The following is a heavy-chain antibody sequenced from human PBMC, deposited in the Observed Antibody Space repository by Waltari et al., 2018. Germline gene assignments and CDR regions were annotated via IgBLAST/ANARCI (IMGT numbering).Heavy chain of an antibody. CDR2: ISGDGGDST. CDR1: GFTFSNYA. CDR3: AKFPSDM. J-gene: IGHJ3*02. V-gene: IGHV3-23*01. Sequence: EVQVLESGGGLVQPGGSLRLSCAASGFTFSNYAMSWFRQAPGKGLEWVSGISGDGGDSTYYADSVKGRFTISRDNSKSTLYLQMNSLRAEDTAVYYCAKFPSDMWGQGTMVTVSS.